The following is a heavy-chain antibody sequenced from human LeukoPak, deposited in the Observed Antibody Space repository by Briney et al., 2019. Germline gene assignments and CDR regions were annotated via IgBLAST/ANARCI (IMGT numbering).Heavy chain of an antibody. CDR1: GGSFSCYY. CDR2: INHSGST. V-gene: IGHV4-34*01. D-gene: IGHD2-2*01. J-gene: IGHJ6*03. Sequence: PETLSLTCAVYGGSFSCYYWSWIRQPPGKGLEWIGEINHSGSTNYNPSLKSRVTISVDTSKNQFSLKLSSVTAADTAVYYCARLSRIVVVPAAMRSVDYYYMDVWGKGTSVTVSS. CDR3: ARLSRIVVVPAAMRSVDYYYMDV.